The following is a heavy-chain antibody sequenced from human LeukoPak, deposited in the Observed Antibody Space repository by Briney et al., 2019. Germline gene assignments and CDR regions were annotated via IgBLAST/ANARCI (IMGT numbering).Heavy chain of an antibody. CDR3: ARGVAYCGGDCYPIAP. CDR2: INPNSGGT. J-gene: IGHJ5*02. Sequence: ASVKVSCKASGYTFTGYYMHWVRQAPGQGLEWMGWINPNSGGTNYAQKFQGRVTMTRDTSISTAYMELSRLRSDGTAVYYCARGVAYCGGDCYPIAPWGQGTLVTVSS. D-gene: IGHD2-21*02. CDR1: GYTFTGYY. V-gene: IGHV1-2*02.